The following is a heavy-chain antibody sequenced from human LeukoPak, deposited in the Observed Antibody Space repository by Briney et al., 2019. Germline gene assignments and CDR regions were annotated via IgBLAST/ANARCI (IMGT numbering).Heavy chain of an antibody. CDR3: AELGITTIGGV. CDR2: VSGGFTT. CDR1: GFTFSSYA. J-gene: IGHJ6*04. Sequence: GGSLRLSCATSGFTFSSYAMTWVRQAPGKGLEWVSVVSGGFTTYYADSVKGRFTVSRDNSKNTLYLQMNSLRVEDTAVYYCAELGITTIGGVWGKGTTVTISS. D-gene: IGHD3-10*02. V-gene: IGHV3-23*01.